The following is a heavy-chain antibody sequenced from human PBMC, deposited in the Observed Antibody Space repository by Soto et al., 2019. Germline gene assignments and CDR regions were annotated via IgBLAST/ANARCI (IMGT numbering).Heavy chain of an antibody. J-gene: IGHJ6*02. Sequence: SETLSLTCTVSGGSISSGGYYWSWIRQHPGKGLEWIGYIYYSGSTYYNPSLKSRVTISVDTSKNQFSLKLSSVTAADTAVYYCARENGNENYYYYGMDVWGQGTTVTGSS. V-gene: IGHV4-31*03. CDR2: IYYSGST. CDR3: ARENGNENYYYYGMDV. CDR1: GGSISSGGYY. D-gene: IGHD1-1*01.